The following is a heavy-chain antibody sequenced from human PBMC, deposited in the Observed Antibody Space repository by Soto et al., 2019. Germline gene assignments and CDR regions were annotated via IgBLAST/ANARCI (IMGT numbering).Heavy chain of an antibody. V-gene: IGHV3-30-3*01. D-gene: IGHD3-22*01. J-gene: IGHJ6*02. CDR3: ARDQVNYYYYGMDV. Sequence: QVQLVESGGGVVQPGRSLRLSCAASGFTFSSYAMHWVRQAPGKGLEWVAVISYDGSNKYYADSVKGRFTISRDNSKNTLYLQMNSLRAEDTAVYYCARDQVNYYYYGMDVWGQGTTVTVSS. CDR1: GFTFSSYA. CDR2: ISYDGSNK.